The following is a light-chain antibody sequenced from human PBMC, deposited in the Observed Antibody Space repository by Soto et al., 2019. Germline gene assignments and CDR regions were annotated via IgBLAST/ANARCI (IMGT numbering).Light chain of an antibody. J-gene: IGKJ1*01. V-gene: IGKV3-20*01. CDR3: QQYGSLPRT. CDR2: GAS. Sequence: EIVLTQSPGTLSLSPGERATFSCRASQSVYSSYVAWYQQRPGQAPRLLIYGASSRATGIPDRFSGSGSGTDFTLTISRLEPEDFAVYYCQQYGSLPRTFGQGTKVEIK. CDR1: QSVYSSY.